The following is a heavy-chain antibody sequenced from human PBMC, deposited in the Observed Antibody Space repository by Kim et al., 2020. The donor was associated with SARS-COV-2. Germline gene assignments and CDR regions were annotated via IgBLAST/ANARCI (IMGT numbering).Heavy chain of an antibody. D-gene: IGHD5-18*01. CDR2: IGSSSNPI. J-gene: IGHJ4*02. CDR1: GFTFSSHT. V-gene: IGHV3-21*06. CDR3: ARSQLGLSFGKFDY. Sequence: GGSLRLSCVASGFTFSSHTMNWVRQALGKGLEWVSSIGSSSNPIYYADSVKGRVTSSRDNAGYSLYLQMYSLRAEVTAVYYCARSQLGLSFGKFDYGGQG.